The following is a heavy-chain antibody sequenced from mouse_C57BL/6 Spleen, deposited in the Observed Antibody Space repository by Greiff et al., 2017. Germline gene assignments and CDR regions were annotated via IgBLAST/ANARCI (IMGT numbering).Heavy chain of an antibody. V-gene: IGHV5-6*01. CDR3: ASITTVVATRAMDY. CDR2: ISSGGSYT. Sequence: EVQLQESGGDLVKPGGSLKLSCAASGFTFSSYGMSWVRQTPDKRLEWVATISSGGSYTYYPDSVKGRFTISRDNAKNTLYLQMSSLKSEDTAMYYCASITTVVATRAMDYWGQGTSVTVSS. D-gene: IGHD1-1*01. J-gene: IGHJ4*01. CDR1: GFTFSSYG.